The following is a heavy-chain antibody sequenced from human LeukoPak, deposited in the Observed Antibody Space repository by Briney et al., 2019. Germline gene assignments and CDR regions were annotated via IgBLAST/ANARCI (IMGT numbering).Heavy chain of an antibody. CDR1: GHSISSGHY. D-gene: IGHD6-19*01. CDR2: IYHSGTS. J-gene: IGHJ4*02. CDR3: ASEDSSAAFF. V-gene: IGHV4-38-2*02. Sequence: PSETLSLTCTVSGHSISSGHYHWGWIRQPPGKGLEWIASIYHSGTSYYNPSLKSRVTISVDTSKNQFSLRLTSVTAPDTAVYYRASEDSSAAFFWGQGTLVTVSS.